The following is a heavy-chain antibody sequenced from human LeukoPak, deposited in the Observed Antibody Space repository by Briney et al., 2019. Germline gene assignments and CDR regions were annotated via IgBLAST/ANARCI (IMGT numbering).Heavy chain of an antibody. D-gene: IGHD3-22*01. CDR1: GGSISSSSYY. Sequence: SETLSLTCTASGGSISSSSYYWGWIRQPPGKGLEWIGSIYYSGSAYYNPSLKSRVTISVDTSKNQFSLKLSSVTAADTAVYYCASLGDSSGYYYYYYMDVWGKGTTVTVSS. J-gene: IGHJ6*03. CDR2: IYYSGSA. V-gene: IGHV4-39*01. CDR3: ASLGDSSGYYYYYYMDV.